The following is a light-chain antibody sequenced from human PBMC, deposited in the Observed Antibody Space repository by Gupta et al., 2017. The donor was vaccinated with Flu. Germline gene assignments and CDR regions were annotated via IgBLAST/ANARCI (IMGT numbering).Light chain of an antibody. V-gene: IGKV1-39*01. J-gene: IGKJ1*01. CDR2: TVP. Sequence: DIQMTQSPPSLSASVGDRVTITCRASQSIGNFLNWYQHKAGKAPNLLIHTVPSLQSGVPSRFSGSGSGTDFTLTITSRQPEDFATYFCQQGDNTPIWTFGQGTKV. CDR1: QSIGNF. CDR3: QQGDNTPIWT.